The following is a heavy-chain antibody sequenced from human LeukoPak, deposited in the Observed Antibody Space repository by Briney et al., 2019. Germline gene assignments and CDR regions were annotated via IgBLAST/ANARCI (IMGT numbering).Heavy chain of an antibody. CDR3: ACHSGWSGPSE. CDR2: IFHSGKT. J-gene: IGHJ4*02. Sequence: PSGTLSLTCAVSGGSISRRWWSWVRQPPGKGLEWIGEIFHSGKTNYNPSLKSRVTMSLDKSKNHFSLELSSVTAADTAVYYCACHSGWSGPSEWGQGTLVIVSS. V-gene: IGHV4-4*02. CDR1: GGSISRRW. D-gene: IGHD6-19*01.